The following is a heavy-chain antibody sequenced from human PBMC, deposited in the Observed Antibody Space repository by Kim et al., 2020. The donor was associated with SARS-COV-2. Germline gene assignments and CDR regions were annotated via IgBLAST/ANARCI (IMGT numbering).Heavy chain of an antibody. CDR3: AKDMGVVPAASFDY. Sequence: ADSVKGRFTISRDNAKNSLYLQMNSLRAEDTALYYCAKDMGVVPAASFDYWGQGTLVTVSS. J-gene: IGHJ4*02. V-gene: IGHV3-9*01. D-gene: IGHD2-2*01.